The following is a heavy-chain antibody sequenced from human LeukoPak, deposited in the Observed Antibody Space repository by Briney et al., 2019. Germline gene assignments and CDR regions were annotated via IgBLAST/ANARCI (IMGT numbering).Heavy chain of an antibody. V-gene: IGHV3-7*01. CDR2: IKQDGSQK. Sequence: GGSLRLSCAASGFRFNRFSMSWVRQTPGKGLEWVANIKQDGSQKEYADSVKGRFAIPRDNADNFLDLQMNSLRAEDTGVYYCASVDFDNNAHYHYYLPNWGQGTRVTVSS. CDR1: GFRFNRFS. D-gene: IGHD2/OR15-2a*01. CDR3: ASVDFDNNAHYHYYLPN. J-gene: IGHJ4*02.